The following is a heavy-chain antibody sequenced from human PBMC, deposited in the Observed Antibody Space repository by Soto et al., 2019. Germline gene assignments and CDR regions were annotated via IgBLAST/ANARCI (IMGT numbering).Heavy chain of an antibody. D-gene: IGHD6-13*01. CDR1: GYTFTSYY. J-gene: IGHJ5*02. Sequence: QVQLVQSGAEVKKPGASVKVSCKASGYTFTSYYMHWVRQAPGQGLEWMGIINPSGGSTSYAQKFQGRVTMTRDTSTSTVYMELSSLRSEDTAVYYCARGGPQTYSSSWYKSWFDPWGQGTLVTVSS. CDR2: INPSGGST. CDR3: ARGGPQTYSSSWYKSWFDP. V-gene: IGHV1-46*01.